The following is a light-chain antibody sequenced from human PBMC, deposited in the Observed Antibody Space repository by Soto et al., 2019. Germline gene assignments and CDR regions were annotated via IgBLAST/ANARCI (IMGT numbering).Light chain of an antibody. CDR1: SSNIGSNT. CDR2: SNN. Sequence: HSALTQPPSASGTPGQRVTISCSGSSSNIGSNTVNWYQQLPGTAPKLLMYSNNQRPSGVPDRFSGSKSGTSASLAISGLQSEDEADYHCAAWDDSLNGYVFGTGTKVTVL. CDR3: AAWDDSLNGYV. J-gene: IGLJ1*01. V-gene: IGLV1-44*01.